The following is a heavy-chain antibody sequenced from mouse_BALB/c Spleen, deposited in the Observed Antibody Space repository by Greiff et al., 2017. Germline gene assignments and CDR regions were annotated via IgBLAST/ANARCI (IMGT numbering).Heavy chain of an antibody. D-gene: IGHD2-3*01. V-gene: IGHV3-2*02. CDR3: ASLYDGYYSWFAY. CDR1: GYSITSDYA. CDR2: ISYSGST. Sequence: VQLQQSGPGLVKPSQSLSLTCTVTGYSITSDYAWNWIRQFPGNKLEWMGYISYSGSTSYNPSLKSRISITRDTSKNQFFLQLNSVTTEDTATYYCASLYDGYYSWFAYWGQGTLVTVSA. J-gene: IGHJ3*01.